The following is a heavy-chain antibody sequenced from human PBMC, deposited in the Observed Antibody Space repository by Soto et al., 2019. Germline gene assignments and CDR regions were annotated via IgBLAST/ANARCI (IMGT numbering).Heavy chain of an antibody. CDR1: GYTFTSYA. CDR2: INAGDGNT. Sequence: GASVKVSCKASGYTFTSYAMHWVRQAPGQRLEWMGWINAGDGNTKYSQKFQGRVTITRDTSASTAYMELSSLRSEDTAVYYCASPRRYCSSTSCYYYYGMDVWGQGTTVTVSS. V-gene: IGHV1-3*01. J-gene: IGHJ6*02. CDR3: ASPRRYCSSTSCYYYYGMDV. D-gene: IGHD2-2*01.